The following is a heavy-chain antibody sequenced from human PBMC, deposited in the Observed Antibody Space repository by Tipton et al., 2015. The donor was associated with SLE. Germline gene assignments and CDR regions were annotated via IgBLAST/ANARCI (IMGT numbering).Heavy chain of an antibody. J-gene: IGHJ3*02. CDR1: GFTFSSYS. V-gene: IGHV3-21*01. Sequence: SLRLSCAASGFTFSSYSMNWVRQAPGKGLEWVSFISSSSSYIYYADSVKGRFTISRDNAKNSLYLQMNSLRAEDTAVYYCAKDQRITIFSWRGHYDAFDIWGQGTMVTVSS. D-gene: IGHD3-3*01. CDR3: AKDQRITIFSWRGHYDAFDI. CDR2: ISSSSSYI.